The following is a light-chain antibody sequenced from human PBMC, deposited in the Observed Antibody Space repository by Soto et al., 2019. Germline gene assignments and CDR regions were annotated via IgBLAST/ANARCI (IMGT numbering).Light chain of an antibody. Sequence: DIQLTQSPTSLSAPVVDRVTIACRASQFIDSYLNWYQQKPGKAPKLLIYAASSLQSGVSSRFSGSGSGTDFTLTINSLQPEDFATYYCQQSYSTTRTFGQGTKVDIK. J-gene: IGKJ1*01. CDR2: AAS. CDR3: QQSYSTTRT. V-gene: IGKV1-39*01. CDR1: QFIDSY.